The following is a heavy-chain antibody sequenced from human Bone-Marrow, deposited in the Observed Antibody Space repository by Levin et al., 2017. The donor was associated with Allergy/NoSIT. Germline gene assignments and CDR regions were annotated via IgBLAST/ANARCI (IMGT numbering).Heavy chain of an antibody. Sequence: SVKVSCKASGGTFSSYAISWVRQAPGQGLEWMGRIIPILGIANYAQKFQGRVTITADKSTSTAYMELSSLRSEDTAVYYCARDRGSIAAAPVWGQGTTVTVSS. CDR1: GGTFSSYA. CDR3: ARDRGSIAAAPV. J-gene: IGHJ6*02. D-gene: IGHD6-13*01. V-gene: IGHV1-69*04. CDR2: IIPILGIA.